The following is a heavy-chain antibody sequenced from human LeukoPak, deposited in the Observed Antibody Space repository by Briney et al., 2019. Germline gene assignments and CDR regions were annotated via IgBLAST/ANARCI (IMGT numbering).Heavy chain of an antibody. V-gene: IGHV1-8*01. D-gene: IGHD3-9*01. Sequence: ASVKVSCKASGYTFTSYDINWVRQATGQGLEWMGWMNPNSGNTGYAQKFQGRVTITADKSTSTAYMELSSLRSEDTAVYYCARGHYDILTGHYYYGMDVWGKGTTVTVSS. J-gene: IGHJ6*04. CDR3: ARGHYDILTGHYYYGMDV. CDR1: GYTFTSYD. CDR2: MNPNSGNT.